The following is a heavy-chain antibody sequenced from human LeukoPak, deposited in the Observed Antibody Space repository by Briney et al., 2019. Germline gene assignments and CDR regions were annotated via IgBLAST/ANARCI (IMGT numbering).Heavy chain of an antibody. CDR3: ARDGPAVMPEFDY. CDR1: GYTFTGYY. V-gene: IGHV1-2*02. Sequence: ASVKVSCKASGYTFTGYYMYWVRQAPGQGLEWMGWINPNSGATNYAQNFHGRVTVTRDTSISTTYMELSSLRSDDTAVYYCARDGPAVMPEFDYWGQGTLVTVSS. D-gene: IGHD2-2*01. J-gene: IGHJ4*02. CDR2: INPNSGAT.